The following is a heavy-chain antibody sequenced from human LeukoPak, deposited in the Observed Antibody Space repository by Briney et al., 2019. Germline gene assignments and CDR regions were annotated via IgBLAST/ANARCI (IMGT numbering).Heavy chain of an antibody. Sequence: GGSLRLSCAASGFTFSSYAMSRVRQAPEKGLEWVSAISGSGGSTYYADSVKGRFTISRDNSKNTLYLQMNSPRAEDTAVYYCANRSSSWDPFDYWGQGTLVTVSS. V-gene: IGHV3-23*01. CDR1: GFTFSSYA. D-gene: IGHD6-13*01. CDR2: ISGSGGST. J-gene: IGHJ4*02. CDR3: ANRSSSWDPFDY.